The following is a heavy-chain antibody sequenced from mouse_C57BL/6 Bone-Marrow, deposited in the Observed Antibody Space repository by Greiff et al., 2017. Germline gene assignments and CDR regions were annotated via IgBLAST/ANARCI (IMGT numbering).Heavy chain of an antibody. CDR1: GYTFTGYW. CDR3: AEVSCYGCSYFDY. D-gene: IGHD1-1*01. J-gene: IGHJ2*01. V-gene: IGHV1-9*01. Sequence: QVQLKESGAELMKPGASVKLSCKATGYTFTGYWIEWVKQRPGHGLEWIGEILPGSGSTNYNEKFKGKATFTADTSSNTAYMQLSSLTTEDSAIYYCAEVSCYGCSYFDYWGQGTTLTVSS. CDR2: ILPGSGST.